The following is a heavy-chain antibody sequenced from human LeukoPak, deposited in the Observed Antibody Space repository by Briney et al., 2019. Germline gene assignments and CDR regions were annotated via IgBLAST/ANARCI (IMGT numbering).Heavy chain of an antibody. Sequence: SETLSLTCTVSGGSISSSSYYWGWIRQPPGKGLEWIGSIYYSGSTYYNPSLKSRVTISVDTSKNQFSLKLSSVTAADTAVYYCARRTFGGVIVWPCYFDYWGQGTLVTVSS. CDR2: IYYSGST. CDR1: GGSISSSSYY. V-gene: IGHV4-39*01. J-gene: IGHJ4*02. CDR3: ARRTFGGVIVWPCYFDY. D-gene: IGHD3-16*02.